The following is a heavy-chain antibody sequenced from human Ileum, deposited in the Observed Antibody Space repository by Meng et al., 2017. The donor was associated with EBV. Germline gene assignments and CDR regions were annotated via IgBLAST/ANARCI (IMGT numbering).Heavy chain of an antibody. Sequence: QVQWEQSGAEVKKPRVKGKVSCKASGSTFTNNVISWVRQATGQGLEWMGWMNPNTDTAHYEQKFQGRVTMTRDTSITKAYMELSRLTSEDTAVYYCVRTLERGDYWGQGTLVTVSS. D-gene: IGHD5-24*01. CDR3: VRTLERGDY. CDR1: GSTFTNNV. V-gene: IGHV1-8*01. CDR2: MNPNTDTA. J-gene: IGHJ4*02.